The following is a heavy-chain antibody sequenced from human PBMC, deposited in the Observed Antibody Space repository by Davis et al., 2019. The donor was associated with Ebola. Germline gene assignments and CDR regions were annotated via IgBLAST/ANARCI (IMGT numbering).Heavy chain of an antibody. CDR1: GFTFSSYG. CDR3: AKGGIWDY. Sequence: GESLKISCAASGFTFSSYGMHWVRQAPGKGLEWVAVISYDGSNKYYADSVKGRFTISRDNSKNTLYLQMNSLRAEDTAVYYCAKGGIWDYWGQGTQVTVSS. J-gene: IGHJ4*02. CDR2: ISYDGSNK. D-gene: IGHD3-16*01. V-gene: IGHV3-30*18.